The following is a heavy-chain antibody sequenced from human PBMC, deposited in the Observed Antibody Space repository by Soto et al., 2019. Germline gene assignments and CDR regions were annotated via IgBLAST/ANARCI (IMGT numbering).Heavy chain of an antibody. D-gene: IGHD3-3*01. J-gene: IGHJ4*02. CDR2: ISGSGGST. CDR3: AKDPHQLRFLEWLLFDY. V-gene: IGHV3-23*01. Sequence: GGSLRLSCAASEFTFSSHAMSWVSQAPGKGLEWVSAISGSGGSTYYADSVKGRFTISRDNSKNTLYLQMNSLRAEDTAVYYCAKDPHQLRFLEWLLFDYWGQGTLVTAPQ. CDR1: EFTFSSHA.